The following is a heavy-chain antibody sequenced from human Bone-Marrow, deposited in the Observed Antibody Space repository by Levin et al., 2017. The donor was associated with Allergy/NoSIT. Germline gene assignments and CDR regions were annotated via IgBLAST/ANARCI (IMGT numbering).Heavy chain of an antibody. D-gene: IGHD3-22*01. CDR1: GFSFNNAW. CDR3: TTDMAYYDSSGPDY. J-gene: IGHJ4*02. CDR2: IKSETAGGTT. V-gene: IGHV3-15*07. Sequence: PGGSLRLSCAASGFSFNNAWMNWVRQAPGKGLEWVGRIKSETAGGTTVYPAPVKGRFTISRDDSKNIVYLQMNSLKSEDTAVYYCTTDMAYYDSSGPDYWGQGTLVTVT.